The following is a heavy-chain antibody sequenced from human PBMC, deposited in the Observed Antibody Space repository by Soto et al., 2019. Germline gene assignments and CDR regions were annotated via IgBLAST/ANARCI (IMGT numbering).Heavy chain of an antibody. CDR1: GFTFSSYA. D-gene: IGHD3-10*01. V-gene: IGHV3-23*01. CDR3: AKHGSGGGVLRYYYYMDV. Sequence: EVQLLESGGGLVQPGGSLRLSCAASGFTFSSYAMSWVRQAPGKGLEWVSAISGSGGSTYYADSVKGRFTISRDNSKNTLDLQMSSLSAEDTAVYYCAKHGSGGGVLRYYYYMDVWGKGTTVTVSS. J-gene: IGHJ6*03. CDR2: ISGSGGST.